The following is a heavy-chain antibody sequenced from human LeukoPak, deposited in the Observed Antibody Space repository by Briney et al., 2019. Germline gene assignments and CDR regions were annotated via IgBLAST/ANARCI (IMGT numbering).Heavy chain of an antibody. D-gene: IGHD1-26*01. J-gene: IGHJ4*02. CDR1: GGSISSYY. CDR3: ARASWELVDY. CDR2: IYYSGST. Sequence: PSETLSLTCTVSGGSISSYYWSWIRQPPGKGLEWIGYIYYSGSTNYNPSLKSRVTISVDTSKNQFSLKLSSVTAADTAAYYCARASWELVDYWGQGTLVTVSP. V-gene: IGHV4-59*01.